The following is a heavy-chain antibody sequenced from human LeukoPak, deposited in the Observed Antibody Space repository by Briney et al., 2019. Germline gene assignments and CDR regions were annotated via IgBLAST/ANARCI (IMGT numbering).Heavy chain of an antibody. J-gene: IGHJ4*02. V-gene: IGHV4-59*08. D-gene: IGHD2-21*01. CDR2: AHYSGRT. Sequence: SETLSLTCTASGGSINNHYWSWVRQPPGKGLEWIGYAHYSGRTNYNASLKSRVTISADMSKNQFSLNLSSVTAADTAVYYCAGPYISRFNYWGQGTLVTVSS. CDR1: GGSINNHY. CDR3: AGPYISRFNY.